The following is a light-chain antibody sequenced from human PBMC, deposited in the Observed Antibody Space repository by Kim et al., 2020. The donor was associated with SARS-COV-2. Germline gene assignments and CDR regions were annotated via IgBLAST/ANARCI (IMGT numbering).Light chain of an antibody. CDR2: SNN. CDR1: SSNIGSNN. CDR3: AVWDDSLKQGV. Sequence: QSVLTQPPSASGTPGQRVTISCSGSSSNIGSNNVVWYQQLPAAAPNLLIYSNNQRPSGIPDRFSGSRSGTSASLAISGLQSGDEADYYCAVWDDSLKQGVFGGGTQLTVL. J-gene: IGLJ3*02. V-gene: IGLV1-44*01.